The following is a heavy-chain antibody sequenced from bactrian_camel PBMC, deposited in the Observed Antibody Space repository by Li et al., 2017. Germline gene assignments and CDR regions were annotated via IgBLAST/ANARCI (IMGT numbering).Heavy chain of an antibody. D-gene: IGHD3*01. CDR2: INSDADST. V-gene: IGHV3S37*01. J-gene: IGHJ4*01. CDR1: GFTFSNFA. Sequence: HVQLVESGGGLVQPGGSLRLSCAASGFTFSNFAMNWIRQSPGKGLEWVSQINSDADSTSYSEFAKGRFTISRDNAKNTLYLQMNSLKPEDTAVYYCALGSSRQATMTARGKGTQVTVS.